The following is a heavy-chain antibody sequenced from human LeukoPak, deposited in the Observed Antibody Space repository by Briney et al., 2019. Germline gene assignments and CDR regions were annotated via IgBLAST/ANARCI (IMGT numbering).Heavy chain of an antibody. CDR2: IYYSGST. D-gene: IGHD4-17*01. CDR3: ARAGRPTVTTTALPY. J-gene: IGHJ4*02. V-gene: IGHV4-61*01. Sequence: PSETLSLTCTVSGYSISSGYYWGWIRQPPGKGLEWIGYIYYSGSTNYNPSLKSRVTISLDTSKNQFSLKLNSVTAADTAVYYCARAGRPTVTTTALPYWGQGTLVTVSS. CDR1: GYSISSGYY.